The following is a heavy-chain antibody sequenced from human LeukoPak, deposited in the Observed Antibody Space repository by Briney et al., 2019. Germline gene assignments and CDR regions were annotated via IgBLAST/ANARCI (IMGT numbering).Heavy chain of an antibody. J-gene: IGHJ4*02. CDR3: ARDRVGVGGNGWEN. CDR2: INPNSGVT. Sequence: ASVKVSCKASGYTFTGYYMHWVRQAPGQGLEWMGCINPNSGVTNYAQKFQGRVTMTRDTSISTAYMELSSLRSEDTAVYYCARDRVGVGGNGWENWGQGTLVTVSS. V-gene: IGHV1-2*02. D-gene: IGHD6-19*01. CDR1: GYTFTGYY.